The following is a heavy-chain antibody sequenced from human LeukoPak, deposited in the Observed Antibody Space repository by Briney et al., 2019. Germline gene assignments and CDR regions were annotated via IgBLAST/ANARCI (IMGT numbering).Heavy chain of an antibody. CDR3: ARVHSNRLRYFGI. D-gene: IGHD3-9*01. CDR1: GGSFSGFY. CDR2: INHSGST. J-gene: IGHJ3*02. V-gene: IGHV4-34*01. Sequence: SETLSLTCAVYGGSFSGFYWSWIRQPPGKGLEWIGEINHSGSTNYNPSLKSRVTISVDTSKNQFSLKLSSVTAADTAVYYCARVHSNRLRYFGIWGQGTMVTVSS.